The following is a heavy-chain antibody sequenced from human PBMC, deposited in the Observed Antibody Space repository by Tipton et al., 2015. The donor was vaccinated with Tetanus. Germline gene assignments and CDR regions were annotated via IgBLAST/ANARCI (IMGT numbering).Heavy chain of an antibody. V-gene: IGHV3-21*01. CDR3: ARDGATAWTDFDY. Sequence: SLRLSYAASGFTLSRYTLNWVRQAPGKGLEWVSSISSSSRYIYYADSVKGRFTISRDNAKNSLYLQMKSLRAEDTGLYYCARDGATAWTDFDYWGQGTLVTVSS. D-gene: IGHD1-1*01. CDR1: GFTLSRYT. J-gene: IGHJ4*02. CDR2: ISSSSRYI.